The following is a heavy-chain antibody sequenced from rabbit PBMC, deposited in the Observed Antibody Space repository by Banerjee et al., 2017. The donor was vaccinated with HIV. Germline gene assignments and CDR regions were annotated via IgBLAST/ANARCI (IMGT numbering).Heavy chain of an antibody. CDR2: IYTSRGST. D-gene: IGHD8-1*01. CDR3: ARGNTAGGSGGAGDL. Sequence: QEQLVESGGGLVQPEGSLTLTCKASGFDFSSNAMCWVRQAPGKGLEWIACIYTSRGSTWYASWAKGRFTISKTSSTTVTLQMTSLTAADTATYFCARGNTAGGSGGAGDLWGQGTLVTVS. CDR1: GFDFSSNA. J-gene: IGHJ4*01. V-gene: IGHV1S45*01.